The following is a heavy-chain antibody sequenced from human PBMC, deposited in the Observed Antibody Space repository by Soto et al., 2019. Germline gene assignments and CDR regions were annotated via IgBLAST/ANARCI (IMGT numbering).Heavy chain of an antibody. CDR3: AHRYGGNYYRWYFDS. Sequence: QITLKESGPTLVKPTQTLTVTCTFSGFSLSTSGAGVGWIRQSPGKAPEWLALISWKDEKRYNPGLKSRLTITKETSQNQVVLTMTDLDPVDTATYFCAHRYGGNYYRWYFDSWGQGTLVTVSS. D-gene: IGHD1-26*01. J-gene: IGHJ4*02. V-gene: IGHV2-5*01. CDR2: ISWKDEK. CDR1: GFSLSTSGAG.